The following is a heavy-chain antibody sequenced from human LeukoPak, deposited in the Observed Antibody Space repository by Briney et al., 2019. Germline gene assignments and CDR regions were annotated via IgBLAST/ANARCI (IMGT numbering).Heavy chain of an antibody. CDR2: IYYSGNT. J-gene: IGHJ4*02. V-gene: IGHV4-59*01. D-gene: IGHD3-10*02. CDR3: ARSSGTTMFIDY. CDR1: GGSISPYY. Sequence: PSETLSLTCTVSGGSISPYYWSWIRQPPGKGLEWLGYIYYSGNTDYNPSLKSRVAISVDTSKNLYSLKLSSVTAADTAVYYCARSSGTTMFIDYWGQGTLVTASS.